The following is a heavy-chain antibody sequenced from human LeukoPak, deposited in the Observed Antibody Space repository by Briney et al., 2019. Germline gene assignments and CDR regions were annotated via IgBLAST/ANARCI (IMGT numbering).Heavy chain of an antibody. CDR2: ISGSGGST. D-gene: IGHD5-18*01. CDR1: GFTFSSYA. J-gene: IGHJ4*02. V-gene: IGHV3-23*01. Sequence: PGGSLRLSCAASGFTFSSYAMSWVRQAPGKGLEWVSAISGSGGSTYYADSVKGRFTISRDNSKNTLYLQMNSLRAEDTAVYYCARDDGIQLWFYIDYWGQGTLVTVSS. CDR3: ARDDGIQLWFYIDY.